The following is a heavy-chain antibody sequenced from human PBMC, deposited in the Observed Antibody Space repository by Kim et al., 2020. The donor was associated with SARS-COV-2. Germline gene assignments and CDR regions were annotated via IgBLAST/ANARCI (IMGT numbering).Heavy chain of an antibody. CDR1: GGTFSSYA. CDR2: IIPIFGTA. CDR3: ARGGPKHRNNWFDP. D-gene: IGHD2-21*01. V-gene: IGHV1-69*13. J-gene: IGHJ5*02. Sequence: SVKVSCKASGGTFSSYAISWVRQAPGQGLEWMGGIIPIFGTANYAQKFQGRVTITADESTSTAYMELSSLRSEDTAVYYCARGGPKHRNNWFDPWGQGTLVTVSS.